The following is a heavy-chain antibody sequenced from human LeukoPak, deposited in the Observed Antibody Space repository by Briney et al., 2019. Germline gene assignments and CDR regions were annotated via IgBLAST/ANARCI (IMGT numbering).Heavy chain of an antibody. D-gene: IGHD3-3*01. CDR1: GGTFSSYD. J-gene: IGHJ6*02. Sequence: RRASVKVSCKASGGTFSSYDINWVRQATGQGLEWMGWMNPNSGNTGYAQKFQGRVTMTRNTSISTAYMELSSLRSEDTAVYYCAHRAYESGYYTGGFVYYGIDVWGQGTTVTVSS. V-gene: IGHV1-8*02. CDR2: MNPNSGNT. CDR3: AHRAYESGYYTGGFVYYGIDV.